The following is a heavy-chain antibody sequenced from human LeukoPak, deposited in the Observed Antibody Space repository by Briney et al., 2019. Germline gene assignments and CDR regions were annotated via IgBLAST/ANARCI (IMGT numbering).Heavy chain of an antibody. D-gene: IGHD2-2*01. Sequence: GAPVKVSCKASGGTFNNYAISWVRQAPGQGLEWMGGTIPMFGTAKYAQNFQDRVTVITDESTGTAYMELSSLRSEDTAVYYCARVNKARYHLLQPAASPKAPFDIWGQGTMVTVSS. J-gene: IGHJ3*02. CDR2: TIPMFGTA. CDR1: GGTFNNYA. CDR3: ARVNKARYHLLQPAASPKAPFDI. V-gene: IGHV1-69*05.